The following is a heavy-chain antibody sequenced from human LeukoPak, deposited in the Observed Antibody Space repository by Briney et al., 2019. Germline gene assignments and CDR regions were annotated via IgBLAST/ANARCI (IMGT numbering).Heavy chain of an antibody. Sequence: PGGSLRLSCAASGFSFSDYAMHWVRQAPGKGLEWVAFIRYDGSNEDYADSVKGRFTISRDNSKKTLYLQMNSLRAEDTAVYHCAKDDRAMVFSFFDYWGQGTLVTVSS. J-gene: IGHJ4*02. D-gene: IGHD5-18*01. CDR2: IRYDGSNE. CDR1: GFSFSDYA. V-gene: IGHV3-30*02. CDR3: AKDDRAMVFSFFDY.